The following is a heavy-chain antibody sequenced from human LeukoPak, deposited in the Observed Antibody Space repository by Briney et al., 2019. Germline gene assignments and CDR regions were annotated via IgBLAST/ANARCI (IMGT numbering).Heavy chain of an antibody. D-gene: IGHD6-19*01. J-gene: IGHJ3*02. V-gene: IGHV4-61*01. CDR1: GGSVSSGSYY. CDR3: ARDVIAVAGTDDAFDI. Sequence: TSETLSLTCTVSGGSVSSGSYYWSWIRQPPGKGLEWIGYTYYSGSTNYNPSLKSRVTISVDTSKNQFSLKLSSVTAADTAVYYCARDVIAVAGTDDAFDIWGQGTMVTVSS. CDR2: TYYSGST.